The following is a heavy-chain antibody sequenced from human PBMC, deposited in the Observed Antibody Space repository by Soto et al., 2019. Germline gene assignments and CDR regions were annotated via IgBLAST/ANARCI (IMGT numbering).Heavy chain of an antibody. CDR2: IYYSGST. CDR3: ARDLRFLEWLSWFDP. D-gene: IGHD3-3*01. CDR1: GGSISSGGYY. Sequence: LSLTCTVSGGSISSGGYYWSWIRQHPGTGLEWIGYIYYSGSTYYNPSLKSRVTISVDTSKNQFSLKLSSVTAADTAVYYCARDLRFLEWLSWFDPWGQGTLVTVSS. V-gene: IGHV4-31*03. J-gene: IGHJ5*02.